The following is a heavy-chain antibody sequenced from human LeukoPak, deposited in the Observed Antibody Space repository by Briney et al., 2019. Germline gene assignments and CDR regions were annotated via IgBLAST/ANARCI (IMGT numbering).Heavy chain of an antibody. V-gene: IGHV3-21*01. D-gene: IGHD2-2*01. Sequence: PGGSLRPSCAVSGLTFSSYSMNWVRQAPGKGLEWVSSISSSSSYIYYADSVKGRFTISRDNAKNSLYLQMNSLRVEDTAVYYCARDQLGNQLHLFDYWGQGTLVTVSS. CDR1: GLTFSSYS. J-gene: IGHJ4*02. CDR3: ARDQLGNQLHLFDY. CDR2: ISSSSSYI.